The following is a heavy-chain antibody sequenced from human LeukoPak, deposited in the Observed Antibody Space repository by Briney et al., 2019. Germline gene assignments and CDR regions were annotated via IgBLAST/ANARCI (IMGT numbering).Heavy chain of an antibody. CDR3: ARGGGYTVTTGTPLDY. CDR2: IYIGGST. Sequence: PGTSLRLSCAASGFTFNSHAMHWVRQAPGKGLEWVSVIYIGGSTYYADSVKGRFTISRDNSKNTLYLQMNSLRAEDTAVYYCARGGGYTVTTGTPLDYWGQGTLVTVSS. J-gene: IGHJ4*02. D-gene: IGHD4-17*01. V-gene: IGHV3-53*01. CDR1: GFTFNSHA.